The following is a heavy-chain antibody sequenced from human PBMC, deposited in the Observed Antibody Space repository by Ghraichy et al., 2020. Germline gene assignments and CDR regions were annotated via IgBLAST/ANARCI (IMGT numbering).Heavy chain of an antibody. CDR1: GGSFSGYY. V-gene: IGHV4-34*01. D-gene: IGHD3-3*01. CDR2: INHSGST. Sequence: SETLSLTCAVYGGSFSGYYWSWIRQPPGKGLEWIGEINHSGSTNYNPSLKSRVTISVDTSKNQFSLKLSSVTAADKAVYYCARGHSYYDFWSGPGVGYWGQGTLVTVSS. J-gene: IGHJ4*02. CDR3: ARGHSYYDFWSGPGVGY.